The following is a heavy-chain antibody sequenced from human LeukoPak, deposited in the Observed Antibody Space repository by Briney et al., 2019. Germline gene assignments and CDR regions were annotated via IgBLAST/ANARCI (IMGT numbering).Heavy chain of an antibody. Sequence: SETLSLTCTVSGGSISSYYWSWIRQPPGKGLEWIGYIYYSGSTNYNPSLKSRVTISVDTSKNQFSLKLSSVTAADTAVYYCARDVGLTLLRGVISWFDPWGQGTQVTVSS. CDR2: IYYSGST. CDR1: GGSISSYY. D-gene: IGHD3-10*01. J-gene: IGHJ5*02. CDR3: ARDVGLTLLRGVISWFDP. V-gene: IGHV4-59*01.